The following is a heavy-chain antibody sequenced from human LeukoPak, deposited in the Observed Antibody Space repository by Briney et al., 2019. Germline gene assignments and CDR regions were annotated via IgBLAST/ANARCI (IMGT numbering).Heavy chain of an antibody. CDR2: IYHSGNT. J-gene: IGHJ4*02. CDR3: AREEGIATSGALEY. CDR1: GDSIRDYY. V-gene: IGHV4-59*01. Sequence: SETLSLTCSVSGDSIRDYYGSWIRQPPGKGLEWIGFIYHSGNTNYNPSLSTQVTMSVDTSSTQISLNLRSVTAAATAVYSCAREEGIATSGALEYWGPGILVTVSS.